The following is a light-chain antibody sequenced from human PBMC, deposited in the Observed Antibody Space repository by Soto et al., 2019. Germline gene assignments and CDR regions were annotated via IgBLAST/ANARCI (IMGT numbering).Light chain of an antibody. V-gene: IGLV2-11*01. CDR1: TGDVGGYNY. CDR2: DVT. CDR3: CSYADIYTVL. Sequence: QSALTQPRTVSGSPGQSVTISCAGTTGDVGGYNYVSWYQQHPGKAPKLILYDVTKRPSGVPDRFSGSKSGNTASLTISGLQPEDESDYYCCSYADIYTVLFGGGTKLTVL. J-gene: IGLJ2*01.